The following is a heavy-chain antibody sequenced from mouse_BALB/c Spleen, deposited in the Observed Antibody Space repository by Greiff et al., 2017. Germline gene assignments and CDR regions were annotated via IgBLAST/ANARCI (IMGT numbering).Heavy chain of an antibody. CDR3: ARQGYDGYYFDY. CDR2: ISSGGGST. CDR1: GFAFSSYD. J-gene: IGHJ2*01. Sequence: EVKLVESGAGLVKPGGSLKLSCAASGFAFSSYDMSWVRQTPEKRLEWVAYISSGGGSTYYPDTVKGRFTISRDNAKNTLYLQMSSLKSEDTAMYYCARQGYDGYYFDYGGQGTTLTVSS. V-gene: IGHV5-12-1*01. D-gene: IGHD2-3*01.